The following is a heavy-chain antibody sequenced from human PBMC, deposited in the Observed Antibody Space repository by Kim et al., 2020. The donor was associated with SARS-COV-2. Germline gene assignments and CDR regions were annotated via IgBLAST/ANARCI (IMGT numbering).Heavy chain of an antibody. J-gene: IGHJ5*02. CDR1: GGSVSTSRYY. CDR2: IHHSGTT. Sequence: SETLSLTCTVSGGSVSTSRYYWGWIRQPPGKGLEWIATIHHSGTTYYNPSLKSRVTISVDTSKNQFSLRLSSVTAADTAVHYCVRHNYEEALISFTDP. CDR3: VRHNYEEALISFTDP. D-gene: IGHD3-16*01. V-gene: IGHV4-39*01.